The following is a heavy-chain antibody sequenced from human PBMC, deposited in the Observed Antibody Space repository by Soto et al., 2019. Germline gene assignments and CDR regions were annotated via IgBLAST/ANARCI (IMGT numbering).Heavy chain of an antibody. J-gene: IGHJ3*02. D-gene: IGHD3-10*01. CDR2: IRSKAYGGTT. CDR3: TRAGHYGSGSFASDI. V-gene: IGHV3-49*03. CDR1: GFTFGDYA. Sequence: GGSLRLSCTASGFTFGDYAMSWFRQAPGKGLEWVGFIRSKAYGGTTEYAASVKGRFTISRDDSKSIAYLQMNSLKTEDTAVYYCTRAGHYGSGSFASDIWGQGTMATVSS.